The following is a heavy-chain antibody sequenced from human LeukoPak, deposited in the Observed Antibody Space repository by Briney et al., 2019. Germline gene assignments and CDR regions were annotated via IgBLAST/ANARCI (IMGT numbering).Heavy chain of an antibody. D-gene: IGHD6-13*01. Sequence: GGSLRLSCTASGFNFRTSWMSWVRQSPGKGLEFLANIKYDGTVKNYVYSVKGRFTISRDNPKNSLYLQMDSLRAEDTAVYYCARDPDSSSFDYWGQGALVTVSS. J-gene: IGHJ4*02. V-gene: IGHV3-7*01. CDR1: GFNFRTSW. CDR2: IKYDGTVK. CDR3: ARDPDSSSFDY.